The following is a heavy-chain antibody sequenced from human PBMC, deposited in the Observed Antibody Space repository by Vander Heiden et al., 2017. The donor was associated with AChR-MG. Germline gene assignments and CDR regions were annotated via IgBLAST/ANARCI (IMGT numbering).Heavy chain of an antibody. J-gene: IGHJ4*02. V-gene: IGHV3-33*01. CDR3: ARDFEIKLRVVTGFDY. D-gene: IGHD2-15*01. CDR1: GFTFSSYG. CDR2: IWYDGSNK. Sequence: QVQLVESGGGVVQPGRSLRLSCAASGFTFSSYGMHWVRQAPGKGLEWVAVIWYDGSNKYYADSVKGRFTISRDNSKNTLYLQMNSLRAEDTAVYYCARDFEIKLRVVTGFDYWGQGTLVTVSS.